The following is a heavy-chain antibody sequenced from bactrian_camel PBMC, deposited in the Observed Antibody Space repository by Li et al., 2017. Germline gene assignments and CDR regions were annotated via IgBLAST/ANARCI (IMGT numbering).Heavy chain of an antibody. CDR1: GYTERIYC. V-gene: IGHV3S63*01. CDR2: ISPVDGGT. D-gene: IGHD2*01. Sequence: HVQLVESGGGSVQTGGSLSLSCASSGYTERIYCMAWFRQAPEKEREGVATISPVDGGTYYANSVKGRFTISQDNDKNTVYLQMNSLKPEDTAMYYCAAYYTEFGGRCNPSISSRRYNIWGQGTQVTVS. CDR3: AAYYTEFGGRCNPSISSRRYNI. J-gene: IGHJ4*01.